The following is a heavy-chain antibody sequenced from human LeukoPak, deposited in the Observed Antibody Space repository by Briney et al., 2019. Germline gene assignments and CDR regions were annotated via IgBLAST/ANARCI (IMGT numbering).Heavy chain of an antibody. D-gene: IGHD3-3*01. Sequence: SETLSLTCAVYGGSFSGYYWSWIRQPPGKGLEWIGEINHSGSTYYNPSLKSRVTISVDTSKNQFSLKLSSVTAADTAVYYCARDFLVRRGLDYWGQGTLVTVSS. V-gene: IGHV4-34*01. CDR1: GGSFSGYY. CDR2: INHSGST. CDR3: ARDFLVRRGLDY. J-gene: IGHJ4*02.